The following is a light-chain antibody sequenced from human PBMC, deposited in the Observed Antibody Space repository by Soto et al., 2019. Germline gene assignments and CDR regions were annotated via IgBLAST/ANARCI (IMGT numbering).Light chain of an antibody. CDR1: QSVSSY. CDR3: QQRSNWPPVYT. Sequence: EIVLTQSPATLSLSPGERATLSCRASQSVSSYLAWYQQKPGQAPRLLIYDASNRATGIPARFSGSGSGTDFTLTISSLEPEDFAVYYCQQRSNWPPVYTFGPRTRLEIK. CDR2: DAS. V-gene: IGKV3-11*01. J-gene: IGKJ2*01.